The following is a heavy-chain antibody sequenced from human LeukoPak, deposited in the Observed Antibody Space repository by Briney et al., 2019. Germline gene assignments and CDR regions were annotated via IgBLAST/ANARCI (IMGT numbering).Heavy chain of an antibody. D-gene: IGHD2-21*02. CDR3: ARTTSRYCGGDCGAFDI. CDR1: GFTFSSYG. CDR2: IWYDGSNK. J-gene: IGHJ3*02. V-gene: IGHV3-33*01. Sequence: AGGSLRLSCAASGFTFSSYGMHWVRQAPGKGLEWVAVIWYDGSNKYYADSVRGRFTISRDNSKNTLYLQVNSLRAEDTAVYYCARTTSRYCGGDCGAFDIWGQGTMVTVSS.